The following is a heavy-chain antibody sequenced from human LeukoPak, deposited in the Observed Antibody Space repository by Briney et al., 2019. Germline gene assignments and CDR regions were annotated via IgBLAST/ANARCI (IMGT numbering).Heavy chain of an antibody. J-gene: IGHJ4*02. D-gene: IGHD6-13*01. CDR3: AKRGAAAGAQHFDY. CDR2: ISGSGGST. Sequence: GGSLRLSCAASGFTFSSYAMIWVRQAPGKGLEWVSAISGSGGSTYYADSVKGRFTISRDNSKNTLYLQMNSLRAEDTAVYYCAKRGAAAGAQHFDYCGQGTLVTVSS. CDR1: GFTFSSYA. V-gene: IGHV3-23*01.